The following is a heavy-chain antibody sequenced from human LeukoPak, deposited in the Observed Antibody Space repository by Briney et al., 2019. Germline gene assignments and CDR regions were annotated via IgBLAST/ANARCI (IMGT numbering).Heavy chain of an antibody. V-gene: IGHV1-69*13. CDR3: ASSRGYSYGYGY. J-gene: IGHJ4*02. D-gene: IGHD5-18*01. CDR1: GGTFSSYA. CDR2: IIPIFGTA. Sequence: SVKVSCKASGGTFSSYAISWVRQAPGQGLEWMGGIIPIFGTANYAQKFQGRVTITADESTSTAYMELSSLRSEDTAVYYCASSRGYSYGYGYWGQGTLVTVSS.